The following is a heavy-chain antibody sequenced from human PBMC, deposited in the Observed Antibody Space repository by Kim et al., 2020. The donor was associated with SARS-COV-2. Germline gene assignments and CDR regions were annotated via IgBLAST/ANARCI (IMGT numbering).Heavy chain of an antibody. J-gene: IGHJ5*02. V-gene: IGHV4-31*03. CDR3: ARESHITGTSSSWFDP. Sequence: SETLSLTCTVSGGSISSGGYYWSWIRQHPGKGLEWIGYIYYSGSTYYNPSLKSRVTISVDTSKNQFSLKLSSVTAADTAVYYCARESHITGTSSSWFDPWGQGTLVTVSS. D-gene: IGHD1-7*01. CDR2: IYYSGST. CDR1: GGSISSGGYY.